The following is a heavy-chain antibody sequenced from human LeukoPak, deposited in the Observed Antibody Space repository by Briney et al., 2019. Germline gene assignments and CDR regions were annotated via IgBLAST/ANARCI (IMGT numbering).Heavy chain of an antibody. CDR2: ISAYNGNT. V-gene: IGHV1-18*01. D-gene: IGHD3-10*01. CDR1: GYTFTSYG. CDR3: ARFSLAQNGSGSADDAFDI. J-gene: IGHJ3*02. Sequence: GASVKVSCKASGYTFTSYGISWVRQAPGQGLEWMGWISAYNGNTNYAQKLQGRVTMTTDTSTSTAYMELRSLRSDDTAVYYCARFSLAQNGSGSADDAFDIWGQGTMVTVSS.